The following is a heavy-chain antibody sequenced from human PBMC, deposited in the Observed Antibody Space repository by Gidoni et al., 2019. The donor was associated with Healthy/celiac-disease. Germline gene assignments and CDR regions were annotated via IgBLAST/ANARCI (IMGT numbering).Heavy chain of an antibody. J-gene: IGHJ4*02. D-gene: IGHD3-10*01. Sequence: EVQLVESGGGLVKPGGSLRLSCAASAFTFCSYSMNLVRQAPGKGLEWVTSISSRRSYIYYADSVKGRFTISRDNAKNSLYLQRNSLRAEDTAVYYCARAPPPLRGRGSFFDYWGQGTLVTVSS. V-gene: IGHV3-21*01. CDR1: AFTFCSYS. CDR2: ISSRRSYI. CDR3: ARAPPPLRGRGSFFDY.